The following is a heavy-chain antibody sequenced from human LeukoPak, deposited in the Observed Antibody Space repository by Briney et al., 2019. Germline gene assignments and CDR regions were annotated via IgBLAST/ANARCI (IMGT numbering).Heavy chain of an antibody. CDR2: IIPIFGTA. Sequence: SVKVSCKASGGTFSSYAISWVRQAPGQGLEWMGGIIPIFGTANYAQKFQGRVTITADKSTSTAYMELSSLRSEDTTVYYCARDGYYDFWSGYYPNIWFDPWGQGTLVTVSS. D-gene: IGHD3-3*01. J-gene: IGHJ5*02. V-gene: IGHV1-69*06. CDR3: ARDGYYDFWSGYYPNIWFDP. CDR1: GGTFSSYA.